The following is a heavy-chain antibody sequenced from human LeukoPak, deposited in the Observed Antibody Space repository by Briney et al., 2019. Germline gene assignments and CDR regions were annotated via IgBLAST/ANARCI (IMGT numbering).Heavy chain of an antibody. J-gene: IGHJ4*02. CDR1: GGSISSSSYY. D-gene: IGHD2-15*01. CDR3: ARARIVVVVAATRHFDY. V-gene: IGHV4-39*07. CDR2: IYYSGST. Sequence: SETLSLTCTVSGGSISSSSYYWGWIRQPPGKGLEWIGSIYYSGSTYYNPSLKSRVTISVDTSKNQFSLKLSSVTAADTAVYYCARARIVVVVAATRHFDYWGQGTLVTVSS.